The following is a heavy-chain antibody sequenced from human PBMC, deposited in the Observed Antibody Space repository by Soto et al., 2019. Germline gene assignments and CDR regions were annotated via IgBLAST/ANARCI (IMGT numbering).Heavy chain of an antibody. Sequence: EVQLVESGGGLVQPGRSLRLSCAASGFTFDDYAMHWVRQAPGKGLEWVSGISWNSGSIGYADSVKGRFTISRDNAKNSLYLQMNSLRAEDTALYYCAKDIDHPYGDCVGWGQGTLVTVSS. CDR2: ISWNSGSI. D-gene: IGHD4-17*01. J-gene: IGHJ4*02. CDR3: AKDIDHPYGDCVG. V-gene: IGHV3-9*01. CDR1: GFTFDDYA.